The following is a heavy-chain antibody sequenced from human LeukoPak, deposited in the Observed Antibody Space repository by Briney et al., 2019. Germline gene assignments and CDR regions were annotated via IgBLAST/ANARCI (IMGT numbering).Heavy chain of an antibody. D-gene: IGHD3-22*01. CDR2: IYSGGST. CDR1: GFSVSSNY. J-gene: IGHJ4*02. Sequence: GGSLRLSCAASGFSVSSNYMSWVRQAPGKGLEWVSVIYSGGSTYYADFVKGRFTISRDNSKNTLYLQMNSLRAEDTAVYYCARAWYYYDSSGYRDWGQGTLVTVSS. V-gene: IGHV3-53*01. CDR3: ARAWYYYDSSGYRD.